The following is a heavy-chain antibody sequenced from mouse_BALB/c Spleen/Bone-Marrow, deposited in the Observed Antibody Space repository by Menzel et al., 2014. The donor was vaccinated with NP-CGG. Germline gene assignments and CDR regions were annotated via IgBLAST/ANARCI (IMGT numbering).Heavy chain of an antibody. CDR3: ASGYYGGSFAY. V-gene: IGHV3-6*02. Sequence: EVQLQQSGPGLVKPSQSLSLTCSVTGYSITSGYYWNWIRQFPGNKLEWMGYISYDGSNNYNPPLKNRISITRDTSKDQFFLKLSSVTTEDTASYYCASGYYGGSFAYWGQGTLVTVSA. CDR2: ISYDGSN. D-gene: IGHD1-2*01. J-gene: IGHJ3*01. CDR1: GYSITSGYY.